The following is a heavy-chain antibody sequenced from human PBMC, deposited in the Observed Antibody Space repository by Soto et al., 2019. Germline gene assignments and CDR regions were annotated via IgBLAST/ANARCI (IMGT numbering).Heavy chain of an antibody. CDR1: GFTFSDHY. CDR3: ASQWLGPRGGGFDI. J-gene: IGHJ3*02. V-gene: IGHV3-72*01. Sequence: EVQLVESGGGLVQPGGSLRLSCAASGFTFSDHYMDWVRQAPGKGLEWVGRTRNKANSYTTEYAASVKGRFTISRDDSKNSLYLQMNSLKTEDTAVYYCASQWLGPRGGGFDIWGQGTMVTVSS. CDR2: TRNKANSYTT. D-gene: IGHD6-19*01.